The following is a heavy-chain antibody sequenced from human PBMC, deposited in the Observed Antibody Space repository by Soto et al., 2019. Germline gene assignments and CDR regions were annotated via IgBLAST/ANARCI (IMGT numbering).Heavy chain of an antibody. CDR1: GFSLSAYGVR. CDR3: AHTKDSSGFLTS. CDR2: IHWNDDK. Sequence: GPTLVNPTQTLTLTCSFSGFSLSAYGVRVIWFRQPPGETLEWLALIHWNDDKRYSPYLKSRLTITKDTSKNQVVLTLTKLDPLDTGTYFCAHTKDSSGFLTSWGQGILVTVS. J-gene: IGHJ5*02. D-gene: IGHD3-22*01. V-gene: IGHV2-5*01.